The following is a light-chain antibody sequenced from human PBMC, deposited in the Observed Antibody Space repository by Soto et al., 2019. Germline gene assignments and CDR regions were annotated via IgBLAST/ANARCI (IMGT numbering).Light chain of an antibody. V-gene: IGLV2-8*01. CDR3: SSYAGSNKPSYV. J-gene: IGLJ1*01. CDR2: EVS. CDR1: SSDVGGYNY. Sequence: QSALTQHPPASGSPGQSVTISCTGTSSDVGGYNYVSWYQQHPGKAPNLMIYEVSKRPSGVPDRFSGSKSGNTASLTVSGLQAEDEADYFCSSYAGSNKPSYVFGTGTKVTVL.